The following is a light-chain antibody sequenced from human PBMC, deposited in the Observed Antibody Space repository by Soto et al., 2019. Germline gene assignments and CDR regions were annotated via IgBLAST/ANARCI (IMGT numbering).Light chain of an antibody. Sequence: SVLTQPPSASGSPGQSVTISCSGTSSDVGGYDSVSWYQHHPGKVPKLIIFDVDKWPSGVPDRFSGFKSGNTASLTVSGLRAEDGADYYCSSYAGSNTFVFGTGTKVTVL. J-gene: IGLJ1*01. CDR1: SSDVGGYDS. V-gene: IGLV2-8*01. CDR3: SSYAGSNTFV. CDR2: DVD.